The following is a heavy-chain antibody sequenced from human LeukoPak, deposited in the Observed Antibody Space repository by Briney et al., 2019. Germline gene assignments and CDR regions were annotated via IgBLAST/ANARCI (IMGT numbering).Heavy chain of an antibody. D-gene: IGHD2-15*01. Sequence: SETLSLTCTVSGGSISSSSYYWGWIRQPPGKGLEWIGSIYYSGTTYYNPSLKSRVAISVDTSKNQFSLKLSSVTAADTAVYYCARKVVFDLWGRGTLVTVSS. V-gene: IGHV4-39*01. J-gene: IGHJ2*01. CDR2: IYYSGTT. CDR3: ARKVVFDL. CDR1: GGSISSSSYY.